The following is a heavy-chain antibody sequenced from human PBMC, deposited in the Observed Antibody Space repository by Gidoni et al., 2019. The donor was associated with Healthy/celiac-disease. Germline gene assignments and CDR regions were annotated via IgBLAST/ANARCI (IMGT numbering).Heavy chain of an antibody. CDR3: TTMVRGVISP. D-gene: IGHD3-10*01. CDR1: GFSFSDSA. J-gene: IGHJ5*02. V-gene: IGHV3-73*01. Sequence: EVQLVESGGGLVQPGGSLNISCAASGFSFSDSAMHWFRQASGKGLEWVGRIRSKANGYATAYAVSVKGRFSISRDDSKNTAYLQMNSLKTEDTAVYYCTTMVRGVISPWGQGTLVTVSS. CDR2: IRSKANGYAT.